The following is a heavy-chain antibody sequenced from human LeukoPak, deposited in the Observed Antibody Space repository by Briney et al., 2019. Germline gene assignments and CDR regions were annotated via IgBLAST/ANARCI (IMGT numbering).Heavy chain of an antibody. D-gene: IGHD3-10*01. CDR2: FYPSGST. CDR3: ARVPDSVRVDP. V-gene: IGHV4-38-2*02. J-gene: IGHJ5*02. CDR1: GYSISSGYY. Sequence: SETLSLTCTVSGYSISSGYYWGWIRQPPGKGLEWIGTFYPSGSTFYNPSLKSRLTISVDTSKNQFSLKLNSVTAADTAVYYCARVPDSVRVDPWGQGTPVTVSS.